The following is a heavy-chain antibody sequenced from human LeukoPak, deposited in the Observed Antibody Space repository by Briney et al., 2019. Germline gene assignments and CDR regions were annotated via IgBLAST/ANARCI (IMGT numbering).Heavy chain of an antibody. CDR3: ARGPILVRGVFLADSVGGMDV. CDR2: IRVYNGNT. V-gene: IGHV1-18*01. Sequence: GAPVKVSFKASGYTFTSYGITWVRLAHGQGLEWRGLIRVYNGNTNYAKNFQDRVTMTTDTSTNTAYMELSSLRFDDTAVYYCARGPILVRGVFLADSVGGMDVWGQGTTVTVSS. J-gene: IGHJ6*02. D-gene: IGHD3-10*01. CDR1: GYTFTSYG.